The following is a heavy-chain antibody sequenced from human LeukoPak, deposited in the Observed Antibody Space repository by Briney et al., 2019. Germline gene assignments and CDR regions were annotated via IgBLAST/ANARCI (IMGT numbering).Heavy chain of an antibody. V-gene: IGHV3-33*01. CDR1: GFTFSGYG. J-gene: IGHJ3*02. Sequence: GGSLRLSCAASGFTFSGYGMHWVRQAPGRGLEWVAVIWYDGNEKYYADSVKGRFTISRGNSKNTLCLQMNSLRADDTAVYYCARAGYSYGNGAFDIWGQGTMVTVSS. CDR2: IWYDGNEK. D-gene: IGHD5-18*01. CDR3: ARAGYSYGNGAFDI.